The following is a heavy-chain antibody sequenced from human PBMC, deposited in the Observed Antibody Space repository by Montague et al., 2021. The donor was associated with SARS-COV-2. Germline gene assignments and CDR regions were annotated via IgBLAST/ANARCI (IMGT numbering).Heavy chain of an antibody. CDR3: ARHTNRDWYYFDY. D-gene: IGHD2-21*01. J-gene: IGHJ4*02. V-gene: IGHV4-59*08. Sequence: SETLSLTCYVSGGSISSSYWSWIRQPPGKGLEWIGYIHHYGSAKYNPSLKSRVTISVDTSKNQFSLELSSVTAVDTAVYYCARHTNRDWYYFDYWGQGALVTVSS. CDR2: IHHYGSA. CDR1: GGSISSSY.